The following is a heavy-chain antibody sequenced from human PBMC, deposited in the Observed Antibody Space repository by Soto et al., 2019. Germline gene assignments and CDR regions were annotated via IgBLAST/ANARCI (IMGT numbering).Heavy chain of an antibody. CDR1: GGSLSTNP. CDR2: TGSGTGPG. Sequence: QVQLVQSGTEVKKPGSSVKVSCKTSGGSLSTNPISWVRQAPGQGLEWMGGTGSGTGPGNHAQKFQGRLTVTADKSTGTVYMELTNRSAEDTAVYYCASRDRGGFFLFFDYWGQGTLVTVSS. V-gene: IGHV1-69*06. D-gene: IGHD2-15*01. CDR3: ASRDRGGFFLFFDY. J-gene: IGHJ4*02.